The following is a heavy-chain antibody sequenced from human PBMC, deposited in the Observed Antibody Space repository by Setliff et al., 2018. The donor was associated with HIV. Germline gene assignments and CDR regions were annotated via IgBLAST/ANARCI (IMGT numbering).Heavy chain of an antibody. J-gene: IGHJ4*02. Sequence: TLSLTCTVSGGSINSHYWSWIRQSPGEGLEWIGTLNHGGTTDYNPSLKSRVTISADTSTNQFSLKLSSMTAADTAVYFCAVVRGANYWGQGTMVTVSS. D-gene: IGHD3-10*01. V-gene: IGHV4-59*11. CDR3: AVVRGANY. CDR2: LNHGGTT. CDR1: GGSINSHY.